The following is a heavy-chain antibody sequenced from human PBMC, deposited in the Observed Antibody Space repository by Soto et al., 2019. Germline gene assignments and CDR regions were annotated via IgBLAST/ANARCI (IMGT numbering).Heavy chain of an antibody. CDR3: ATDLATISGVIMSVGYGMDV. CDR1: GYTLTVII. D-gene: IGHD3-3*01. Sequence: GASGKVSCKVSGYTLTVIILHWVRQAPGKGLEWMGGFDPEDGESIYAQKFQGRVTMTEDTSTDTAYMELSSLRSEDTAVYYCATDLATISGVIMSVGYGMDVWGQGTTVTVSS. CDR2: FDPEDGES. V-gene: IGHV1-24*01. J-gene: IGHJ6*02.